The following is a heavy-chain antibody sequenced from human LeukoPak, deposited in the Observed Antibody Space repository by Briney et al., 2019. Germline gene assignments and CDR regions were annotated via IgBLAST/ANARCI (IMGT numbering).Heavy chain of an antibody. CDR3: ARGRGYCSGGSCYSGVLGDYSRGYFDF. CDR2: INPSGGSR. J-gene: IGHJ4*02. V-gene: IGHV1-46*01. CDR1: GYSFTSYY. Sequence: ASVKVSCKASGYSFTSYYIHWVRQAPGQGLEWMGIINPSGGSRTYAQKFQGRVTMPRDTSTSTVYMELSSLRSEDTAVYYCARGRGYCSGGSCYSGVLGDYSRGYFDFWAQGTLVTVSS. D-gene: IGHD2-15*01.